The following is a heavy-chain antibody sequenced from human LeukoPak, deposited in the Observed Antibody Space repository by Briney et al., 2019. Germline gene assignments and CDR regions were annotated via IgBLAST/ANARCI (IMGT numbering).Heavy chain of an antibody. J-gene: IGHJ4*02. Sequence: GASVKLSCKASGYTFTGYYMHWVRQAPGQGLEWMGWINPNSGGTNYAQKFQGRVTMTRDTSISTAYMELSRLRSDDTAVYYCARGPLAYCGGDCVTDFDYWGQGTLVSVSS. CDR3: ARGPLAYCGGDCVTDFDY. CDR1: GYTFTGYY. CDR2: INPNSGGT. D-gene: IGHD2-21*02. V-gene: IGHV1-2*02.